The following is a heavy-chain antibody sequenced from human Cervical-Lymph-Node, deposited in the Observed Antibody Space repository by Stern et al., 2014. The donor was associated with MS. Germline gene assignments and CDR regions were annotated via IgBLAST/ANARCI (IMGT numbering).Heavy chain of an antibody. CDR1: GGSISHYY. V-gene: IGHV4-59*01. Sequence: VQLVESGPGVVKPSETLSLTCTVSGGSISHYYWSWIRQPPGKGLEWIGYISYSGSTNYNPSLKSRVTMSVDTSKNQFSLKLNSVTAADTAMYYCARDPARRGVFGLWGRGTLGTVAS. D-gene: IGHD3-10*01. J-gene: IGHJ2*01. CDR3: ARDPARRGVFGL. CDR2: ISYSGST.